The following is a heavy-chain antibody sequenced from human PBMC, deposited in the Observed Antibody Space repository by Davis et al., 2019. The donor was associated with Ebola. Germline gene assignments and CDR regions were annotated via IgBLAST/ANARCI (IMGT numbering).Heavy chain of an antibody. CDR1: GFTFSSYW. J-gene: IGHJ6*03. D-gene: IGHD1-26*01. V-gene: IGHV3-7*01. CDR2: IKQDGSEK. Sequence: GESLKISCAASGFTFSSYWMSWVRQAPGKGPEWVANIKQDGSEKYYVDSVKGRFTISRDNAKNSLYLQMNSLRAEDTAVYYCARDLWELLLDYYYYYMDVWGKGTTVTVSS. CDR3: ARDLWELLLDYYYYYMDV.